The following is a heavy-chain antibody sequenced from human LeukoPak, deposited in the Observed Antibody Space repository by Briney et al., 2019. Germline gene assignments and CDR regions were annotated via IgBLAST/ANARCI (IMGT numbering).Heavy chain of an antibody. Sequence: GASVKVSCKAFGYTSTSYYMHWVRQAPGQGLEWMRIINPSGGSTSYAQKFQGRVTMTRDMSTSTVYMELSSLRSEDTAVYYCARGYDILTGASRFDPWGQGTLVTVSS. CDR2: INPSGGST. CDR3: ARGYDILTGASRFDP. D-gene: IGHD3-9*01. J-gene: IGHJ5*02. V-gene: IGHV1-46*01. CDR1: GYTSTSYY.